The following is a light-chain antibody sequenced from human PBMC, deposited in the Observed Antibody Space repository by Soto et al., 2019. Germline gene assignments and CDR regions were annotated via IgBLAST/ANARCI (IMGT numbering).Light chain of an antibody. Sequence: EIVLTQSPATLSLSPGERATLSCRASQSVSSYLAWYQQKPGQAPRLLIYDAPNRATGIPARFSGSGSGTDFTLTISSLEPEDFAVYYCQQRSNWLLTFGPGTKVDIK. V-gene: IGKV3-11*01. J-gene: IGKJ3*01. CDR3: QQRSNWLLT. CDR1: QSVSSY. CDR2: DAP.